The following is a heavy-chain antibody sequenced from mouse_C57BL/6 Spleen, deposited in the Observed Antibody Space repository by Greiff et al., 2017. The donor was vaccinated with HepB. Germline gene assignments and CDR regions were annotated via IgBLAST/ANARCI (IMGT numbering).Heavy chain of an antibody. J-gene: IGHJ1*03. CDR1: GFNIKDDY. Sequence: EVQLQQSGAELVRPGASVKLSCTASGFNIKDDYMHWVKQRPEQGLEWIGWVDPENGDTEYASKFQGKATITADTSSNTAYLQLSSLTSEDTAVYYCTRSTMVTTWYFDVWGTGTTVTVSS. V-gene: IGHV14-4*01. CDR2: VDPENGDT. CDR3: TRSTMVTTWYFDV. D-gene: IGHD2-2*01.